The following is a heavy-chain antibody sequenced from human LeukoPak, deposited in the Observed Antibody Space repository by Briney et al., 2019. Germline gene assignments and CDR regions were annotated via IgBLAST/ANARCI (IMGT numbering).Heavy chain of an antibody. CDR3: ARGRDFYSSSSPVNY. J-gene: IGHJ4*02. V-gene: IGHV1-2*02. CDR1: GYTFTGYY. D-gene: IGHD6-6*01. CDR2: INPNSGGT. Sequence: GVSVKVSCKASGYTFTGYYMHWVRQAPGQGLEWMGWINPNSGGTNYAQKFQGRVTMTRDTSISTAYMELSRLRSDDTAVYYCARGRDFYSSSSPVNYWGQGTLVTVSS.